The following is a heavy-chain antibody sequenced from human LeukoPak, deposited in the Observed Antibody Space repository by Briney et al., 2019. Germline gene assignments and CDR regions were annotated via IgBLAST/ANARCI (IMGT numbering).Heavy chain of an antibody. CDR2: INHSGST. CDR3: ASTGEMYSSGWYFDY. CDR1: GGSFSGYY. V-gene: IGHV4-34*01. Sequence: SETLSLTCAVYGGSFSGYYWSWIRQPPGKGLEWIGEINHSGSTNYNPSLKSRVTISVDTSKNQFSLKLSSVTAADTALYYCASTGEMYSSGWYFDYWGQGTLVTVSS. J-gene: IGHJ4*02. D-gene: IGHD6-19*01.